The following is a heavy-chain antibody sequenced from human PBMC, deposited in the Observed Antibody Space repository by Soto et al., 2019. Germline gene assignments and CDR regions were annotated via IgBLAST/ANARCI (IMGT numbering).Heavy chain of an antibody. D-gene: IGHD3-3*01. J-gene: IGHJ6*02. CDR2: IYYSGST. CDR3: ARRGYDFWSGYYYYGMDV. V-gene: IGHV4-39*01. CDR1: GGSISSSSYY. Sequence: PSETLSLTCTVSGGSISSSSYYWGWIRQPPGKGLEWIGSIYYSGSTYYNPSLKSRVTISVDTSKNQFSLKLSSVTAADTAVYYCARRGYDFWSGYYYYGMDVWGQGTPVTVSS.